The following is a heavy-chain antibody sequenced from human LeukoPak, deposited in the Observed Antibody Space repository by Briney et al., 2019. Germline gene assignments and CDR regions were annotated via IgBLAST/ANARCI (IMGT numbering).Heavy chain of an antibody. CDR2: ISYDASIE. V-gene: IGHV3-30-3*01. Sequence: PGGSLRLSCAASGFTFSTYAMHWVRQAPGMGLEWLAMISYDASIEYYAASVKGRFTISRDNSKSTVYLQMNSLRAEDTAIYYCAGDTGYCRSTTCFVRFDDWGQGTLVTVSS. CDR1: GFTFSTYA. CDR3: AGDTGYCRSTTCFVRFDD. J-gene: IGHJ4*02. D-gene: IGHD2-2*01.